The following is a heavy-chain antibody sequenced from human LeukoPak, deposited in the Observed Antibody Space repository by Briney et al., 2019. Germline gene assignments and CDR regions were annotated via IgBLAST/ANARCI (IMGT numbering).Heavy chain of an antibody. J-gene: IGHJ4*02. D-gene: IGHD3-16*02. V-gene: IGHV3-23*01. CDR1: GFTFSGYA. CDR3: AKQINYRPRPPSFDF. Sequence: GGSLRLSCAASGFTFSGYAMSWVRQAPGEGLEWVSAISDDAGSTYHADSVKGRFTISRDNSKNTLYLQMNSLRADDTAVYYFAKQINYRPRPPSFDFGGRGALSTVS. CDR2: ISDDAGST.